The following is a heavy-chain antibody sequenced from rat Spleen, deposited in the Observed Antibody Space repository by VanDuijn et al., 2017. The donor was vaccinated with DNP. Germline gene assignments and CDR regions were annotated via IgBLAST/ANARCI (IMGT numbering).Heavy chain of an antibody. V-gene: IGHV5-31*01. D-gene: IGHD1-5*01. Sequence: EVRLVESGGGLVQPGRSLKLSCVASGFTFNKYWMTWIRQVPGKGLEWVAAIPGSGGSTYYTDSVRGRFTISRDNAKNTLYLQMNSLKSEDTATYYCETQGIGTSPFAYWGQGTLVTVSS. J-gene: IGHJ3*01. CDR2: IPGSGGST. CDR3: ETQGIGTSPFAY. CDR1: GFTFNKYW.